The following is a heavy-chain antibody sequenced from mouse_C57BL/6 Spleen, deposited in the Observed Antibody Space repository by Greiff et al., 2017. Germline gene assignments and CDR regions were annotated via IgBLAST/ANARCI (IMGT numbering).Heavy chain of an antibody. D-gene: IGHD2-5*01. CDR1: GYTFTDYE. CDR2: IDPETGGT. Sequence: VQLQQSGAELVRPGASVTLSCKASGYTFTDYEMHWVKQTPVHGLEWIGAIDPETGGTAYNQKFKGKAILTADKSSSTAYMELRSLTSEDSAVYYCSSSYSNYERFAYWGQVTLVTVSA. J-gene: IGHJ3*01. CDR3: SSSYSNYERFAY. V-gene: IGHV1-15*01.